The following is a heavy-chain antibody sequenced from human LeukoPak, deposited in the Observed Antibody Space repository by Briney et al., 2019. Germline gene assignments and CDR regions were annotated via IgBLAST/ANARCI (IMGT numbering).Heavy chain of an antibody. V-gene: IGHV4-4*07. CDR2: IHTTGGT. CDR3: ARRCTSSWCFDY. Sequence: SETLSLTCTVSGGSISNYYWSWIRQPAGKGLEWIGRIHTTGGTSYNPSLKSRVTMSVDTSNNQFSLKLSSVTAADTAMYYCARRCTSSWCFDYWGQGTLVSVSS. J-gene: IGHJ4*02. CDR1: GGSISNYY. D-gene: IGHD6-13*01.